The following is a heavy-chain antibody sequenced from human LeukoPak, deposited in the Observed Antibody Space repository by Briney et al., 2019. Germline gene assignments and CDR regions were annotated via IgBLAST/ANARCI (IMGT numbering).Heavy chain of an antibody. CDR1: GYTFSSYW. CDR2: IKQDGSEK. D-gene: IGHD3-22*01. J-gene: IGHJ4*02. V-gene: IGHV3-7*01. Sequence: GGSLRLSCADSGYTFSSYWMSLVRQAPGKGLEWVANIKQDGSEKFYVDSVKGRFIISRDNAKNSLYLQMNSLRAEDTAVYYCAREYDSSGYPFDDWGQGTLVTVSS. CDR3: AREYDSSGYPFDD.